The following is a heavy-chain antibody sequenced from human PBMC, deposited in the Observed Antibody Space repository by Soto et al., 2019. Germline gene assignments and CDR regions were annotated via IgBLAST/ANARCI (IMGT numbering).Heavy chain of an antibody. CDR3: ARYYYDSSGYQLFDY. CDR2: INPNSGGT. J-gene: IGHJ4*02. V-gene: IGHV1-2*04. CDR1: GYTFTGYY. D-gene: IGHD3-22*01. Sequence: QVQLVQSGAEVKKPGASVKVSCKASGYTFTGYYMHWVRQAPGQGLEWMGWINPNSGGTNYAQKFQGWVTMTRDTSISTAYMELSRLRSDDTAVYYCARYYYDSSGYQLFDYWGQGTLVTVSS.